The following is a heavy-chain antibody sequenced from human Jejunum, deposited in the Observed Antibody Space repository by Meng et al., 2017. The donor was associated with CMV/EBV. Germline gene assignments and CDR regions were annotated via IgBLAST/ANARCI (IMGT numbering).Heavy chain of an antibody. CDR2: IRYDGSTK. CDR3: AKDDCDITNCWQFYGLDV. D-gene: IGHD2-2*01. J-gene: IGHJ6*02. Sequence: TLNNYGMHWVRRAPGKGLEWGAFIRYDGSTKVYADSVKGRFTISRDNSKNTLAMQMDSLRAEDTAVYYCAKDDCDITNCWQFYGLDVWGQGTTVTVSS. CDR1: TLNNYG. V-gene: IGHV3-30*02.